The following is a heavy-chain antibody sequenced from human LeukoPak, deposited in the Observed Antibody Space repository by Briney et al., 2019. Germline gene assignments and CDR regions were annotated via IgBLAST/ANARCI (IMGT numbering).Heavy chain of an antibody. Sequence: NPGGSLRLSCAASGFTVSTNYMNWVRQAPGKGLEWVSSISSSSYIYYADSVKGRFTISRDNAKNSLYLQMNSLRAEDTAVYYCARVGYGSGSYYSVNWGQGTLVTVSS. CDR3: ARVGYGSGSYYSVN. CDR2: ISSSSYI. CDR1: GFTVSTNY. D-gene: IGHD3-10*01. V-gene: IGHV3-69-1*01. J-gene: IGHJ4*02.